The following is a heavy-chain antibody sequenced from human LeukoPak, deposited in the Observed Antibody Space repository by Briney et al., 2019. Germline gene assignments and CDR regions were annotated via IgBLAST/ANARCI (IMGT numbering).Heavy chain of an antibody. V-gene: IGHV3-23*01. J-gene: IGHJ2*01. CDR1: QFTFSNYA. D-gene: IGHD2-15*01. Sequence: GGSLRLSCAASQFTFSNYAMSWVRQAPGKGLEWVSAISGSGNTTYFGDSVTGRFTISRDNPKNTVYLRMNSLSAEDTAVYYCAKGPAPYCSGGSCYSPHWYFDLWGRGTLVTVSS. CDR3: AKGPAPYCSGGSCYSPHWYFDL. CDR2: ISGSGNTT.